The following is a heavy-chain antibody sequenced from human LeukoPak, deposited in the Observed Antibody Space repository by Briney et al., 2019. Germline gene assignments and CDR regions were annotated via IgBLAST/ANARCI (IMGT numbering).Heavy chain of an antibody. CDR1: GFTFSDYY. J-gene: IGHJ4*02. CDR2: ISSSGSTI. CDR3: AKGRSMDIVATKNFDY. Sequence: GGSLRLSCAASGFTFSDYYMSRIRQAPGKGLEWVSYISSSGSTIYYADSVKGRFTISRDNAKNSLYLQMNSLRAEDTALYYCAKGRSMDIVATKNFDYWGQETLVTVSS. D-gene: IGHD5-12*01. V-gene: IGHV3-11*01.